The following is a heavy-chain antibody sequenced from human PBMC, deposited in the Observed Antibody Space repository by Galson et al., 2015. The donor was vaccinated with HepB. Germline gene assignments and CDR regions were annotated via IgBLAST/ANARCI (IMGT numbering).Heavy chain of an antibody. V-gene: IGHV4-34*01. CDR3: ARGYTSMVNIDD. CDR1: GGSFSGYS. Sequence: ETLSVACAVCGGSFSGYSWSWIRQPPGRGVGWIGGINHSESTNYNASLKSRVTISAATSKNQFSLKLSSVTAADTAVYYSARGYTSMVNIDDWGQGTLVTVSS. D-gene: IGHD5-18*01. CDR2: INHSEST. J-gene: IGHJ4*02.